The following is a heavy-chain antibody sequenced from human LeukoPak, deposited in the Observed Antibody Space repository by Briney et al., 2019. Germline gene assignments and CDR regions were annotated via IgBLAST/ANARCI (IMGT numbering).Heavy chain of an antibody. CDR1: GFTFTSYG. CDR3: GRAQYCSSTSCDNNWFDP. Sequence: ASVEAYCKAYGFTFTSYGISWVRRAPGQRLRRRGGISAYNGKINYAQQLQGRVTMPPDTSTRTAYMLLRSLRPDDPAQRHCGRAQYCSSTSCDNNWFDPWGQGTLVTVSS. D-gene: IGHD2-2*02. V-gene: IGHV1-18*01. CDR2: ISAYNGKI. J-gene: IGHJ5*02.